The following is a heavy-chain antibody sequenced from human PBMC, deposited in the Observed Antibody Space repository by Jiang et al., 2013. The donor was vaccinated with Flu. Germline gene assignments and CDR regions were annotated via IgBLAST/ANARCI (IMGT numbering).Heavy chain of an antibody. CDR3: AYKHPTSYFQH. CDR1: GFSLSTRDVG. CDR2: IYWDDSK. V-gene: IGHV2-5*02. Sequence: KPTQTLTLTCTFSGFSLSTRDVGVGWVRQSPGEALEWLALIYWDDSKEYSPSLSSRLTITKDTSKNXVVLTLTTVDPVDTATYFCAYKHPTSYFQHWGPGALVTVSS. J-gene: IGHJ1*01.